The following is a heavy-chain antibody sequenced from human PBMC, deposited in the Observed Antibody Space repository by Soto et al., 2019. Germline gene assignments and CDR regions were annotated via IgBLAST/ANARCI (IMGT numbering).Heavy chain of an antibody. CDR3: TRGLAVVHEVFAANQAYYNYFDP. Sequence: QVQLVQSGAEVKKPGASVKVSCTASGYTFTTYPIHWVRQAPGQSLEWMGWINGGNGNTKYSQKFQDRVSITRDKSARTAYLELASLTSEDTAVYYCTRGLAVVHEVFAANQAYYNYFDPWGQGALVTVSS. J-gene: IGHJ5*02. CDR1: GYTFTTYP. D-gene: IGHD2-21*01. CDR2: INGGNGNT. V-gene: IGHV1-3*01.